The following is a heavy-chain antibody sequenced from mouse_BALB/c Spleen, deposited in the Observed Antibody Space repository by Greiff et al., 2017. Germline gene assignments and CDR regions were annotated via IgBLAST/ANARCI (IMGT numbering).Heavy chain of an antibody. CDR3: ARGGDYGSSYGYFDV. CDR1: GFTFSDYY. D-gene: IGHD1-1*01. V-gene: IGHV5-4*02. CDR2: ISDGGSYT. J-gene: IGHJ1*01. Sequence: EVQGVESGGGLVKPGGSLKLSCAASGFTFSDYYMYWVRQTPEKRLEWVATISDGGSYTYYPDSVKGRFTISRDNAKNNLYLQMSSLKSEDTAMYYCARGGDYGSSYGYFDVWGAGTTVTVAS.